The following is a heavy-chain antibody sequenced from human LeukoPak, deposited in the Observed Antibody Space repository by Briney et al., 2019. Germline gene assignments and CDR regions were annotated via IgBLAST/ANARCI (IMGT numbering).Heavy chain of an antibody. J-gene: IGHJ3*02. V-gene: IGHV4-59*01. CDR3: ARGRHDCGAPGGAFDI. Sequence: SETLSLTCTVSGGSISSYYWSWIRQPPGKGLEWIGYIYYSGSTNYNPSLKSRVTISVDTSKNQFSLKLSSVTAADTAVYYCARGRHDCGAPGGAFDIWGQGTMVTVSS. CDR2: IYYSGST. CDR1: GGSISSYY. D-gene: IGHD4-17*01.